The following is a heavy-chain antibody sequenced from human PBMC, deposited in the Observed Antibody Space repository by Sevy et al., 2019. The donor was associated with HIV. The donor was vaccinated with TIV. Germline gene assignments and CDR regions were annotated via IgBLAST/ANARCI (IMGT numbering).Heavy chain of an antibody. CDR1: GFTFSSYW. D-gene: IGHD3-3*01. Sequence: GGSLRLSCAASGFTFSSYWMSWVRQAPGKGLEWVANIKQDGSEKYYVDSVKGRFTITRDNAKDSLYRQMNRLRAEDTAVYYGAGDLPYDFWSGYSPSSDGMDVWGQGTTVTVSS. V-gene: IGHV3-7*01. CDR2: IKQDGSEK. CDR3: AGDLPYDFWSGYSPSSDGMDV. J-gene: IGHJ6*02.